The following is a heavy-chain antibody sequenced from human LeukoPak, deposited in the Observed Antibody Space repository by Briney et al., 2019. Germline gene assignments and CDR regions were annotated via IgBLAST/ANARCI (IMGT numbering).Heavy chain of an antibody. J-gene: IGHJ6*03. V-gene: IGHV3-7*01. Sequence: GGSLRLSCAASGFTFSSYGMHWVRQAPGKGLEWVANIKQDGSEKYYVDSVKGRFTISRDNAKNSLYLQMNSLRAEDTAVYYCARDPTVYRDYYMDVWGKGTTVTVSS. CDR3: ARDPTVYRDYYMDV. CDR1: GFTFSSYG. CDR2: IKQDGSEK. D-gene: IGHD2-8*01.